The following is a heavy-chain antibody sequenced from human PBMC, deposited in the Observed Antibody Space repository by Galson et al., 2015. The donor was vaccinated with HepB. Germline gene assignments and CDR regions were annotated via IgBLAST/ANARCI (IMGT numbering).Heavy chain of an antibody. CDR2: ISYDGSNK. Sequence: SLRLSCAASGFTFSSYAMHWVRQAPGKGLEWVAVISYDGSNKCYADSVKGRFTISRDNSKNTLYLQMNSLRAEDTAVYYCARSLYDILTMGYYWGQGTLVTVSS. CDR3: ARSLYDILTMGYY. CDR1: GFTFSSYA. V-gene: IGHV3-30-3*01. D-gene: IGHD3-9*01. J-gene: IGHJ4*02.